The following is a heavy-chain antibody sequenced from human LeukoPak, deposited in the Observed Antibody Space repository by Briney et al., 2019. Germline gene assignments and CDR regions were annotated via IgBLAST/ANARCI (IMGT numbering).Heavy chain of an antibody. Sequence: PGGSLRLSCAASGFTFSNYAMIWVRQAPGRGLEWVAVISYDGSNKYYADSVKGRFTISRDNSKNTLYLQMNSLRAEDTAVYYCARSGYYYYYMDVWGKGTTVTVSS. J-gene: IGHJ6*03. CDR2: ISYDGSNK. V-gene: IGHV3-30*04. CDR3: ARSGYYYYYMDV. CDR1: GFTFSNYA.